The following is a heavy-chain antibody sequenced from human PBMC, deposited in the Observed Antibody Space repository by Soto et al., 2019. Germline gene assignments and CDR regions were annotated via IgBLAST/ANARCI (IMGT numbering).Heavy chain of an antibody. J-gene: IGHJ4*02. Sequence: SETLSLTCAVYGGSFSGYYWSWIRQPPGKGLEWIGEINHSGSTNYNPSLKSRVTISVDTSKNQFSLKLSSVTAADTAVYYCARQYDYGDYRFDYWGQGTLVTVSS. CDR2: INHSGST. V-gene: IGHV4-34*01. CDR3: ARQYDYGDYRFDY. CDR1: GGSFSGYY. D-gene: IGHD4-17*01.